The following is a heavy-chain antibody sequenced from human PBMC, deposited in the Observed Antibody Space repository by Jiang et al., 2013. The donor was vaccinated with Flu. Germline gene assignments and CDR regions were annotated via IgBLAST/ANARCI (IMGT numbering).Heavy chain of an antibody. V-gene: IGHV4-39*01. CDR3: ARLYAAAGMTFDY. J-gene: IGHJ4*02. Sequence: GPGLVKPSETLSLTCTVSGGSISSSSYYWGWIRQPPGKGLEWIGSIYYSGSTYYNPSLKSRVTISVDTSKNQFSLKLSSVTAADTAVYYCARLYAAAGMTFDYWGQGTLVTVSS. D-gene: IGHD6-13*01. CDR2: IYYSGST. CDR1: GGSISSSSYY.